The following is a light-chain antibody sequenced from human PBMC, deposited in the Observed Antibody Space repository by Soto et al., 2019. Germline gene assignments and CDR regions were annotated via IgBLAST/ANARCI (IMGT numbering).Light chain of an antibody. CDR3: SSYTRSNTHVV. CDR2: DVS. Sequence: QSVLTQPASVSGSPGQSITISCTGTSSDVGGYNYVSWYQQHPGKAPKLMIYDVSNRPSGVSNRFSGSKSGNTASLTISGLQAEDEADYYCSSYTRSNTHVVFGGGPKVTVL. J-gene: IGLJ2*01. V-gene: IGLV2-14*01. CDR1: SSDVGGYNY.